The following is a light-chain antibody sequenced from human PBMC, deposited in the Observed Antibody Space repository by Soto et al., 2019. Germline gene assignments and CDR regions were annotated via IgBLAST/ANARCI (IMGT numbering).Light chain of an antibody. Sequence: EIVLTQSLATLSLSPGERATLSCRASQSISNYLAWYQQKPGQPPRLLIYDASNWATGIPARFSGIGSGTDFTLTVSSLEPEDFAFYYCQHRYTSPQTFGQGTKLEVK. CDR1: QSISNY. V-gene: IGKV3-11*01. J-gene: IGKJ1*01. CDR2: DAS. CDR3: QHRYTSPQT.